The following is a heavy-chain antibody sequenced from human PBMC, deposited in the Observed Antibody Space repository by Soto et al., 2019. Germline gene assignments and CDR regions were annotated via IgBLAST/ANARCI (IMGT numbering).Heavy chain of an antibody. D-gene: IGHD3-9*01. Sequence: ASVKVSCKASGYTFTSYAMHWVRQAPGQRLEWMGWINAGNGNTKYSQKFQGRVTITRDTSASTAYMELSSLRSEDTAVYYCARSDFYDILTGYYDYWGQGTLVTVSS. J-gene: IGHJ4*02. V-gene: IGHV1-3*01. CDR3: ARSDFYDILTGYYDY. CDR2: INAGNGNT. CDR1: GYTFTSYA.